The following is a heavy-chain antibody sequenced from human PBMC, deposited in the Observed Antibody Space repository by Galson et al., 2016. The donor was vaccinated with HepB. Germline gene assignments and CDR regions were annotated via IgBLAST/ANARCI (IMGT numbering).Heavy chain of an antibody. CDR2: INHAGST. J-gene: IGHJ4*02. CDR1: GGSFRDYY. V-gene: IGHV4-34*01. D-gene: IGHD5-18*01. CDR3: AKGVGAYSYGHFEF. Sequence: SETLSLTCSVYGGSFRDYYWHWIRQPPGKGLEWIGEINHAGSTSYNVSLNSRVTISLDTSKNQFSLKLKSVTAADTAVYYCAKGVGAYSYGHFEFWGQGTLVTVSS.